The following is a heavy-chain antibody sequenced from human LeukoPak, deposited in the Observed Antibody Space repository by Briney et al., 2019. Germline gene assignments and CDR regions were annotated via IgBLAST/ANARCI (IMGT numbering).Heavy chain of an antibody. D-gene: IGHD6-13*01. CDR3: ARGHRIAAALTGWFDP. J-gene: IGHJ5*02. CDR1: GFTFSNYA. V-gene: IGHV4-34*01. Sequence: GSLRLSCAASGFTFSNYAMHWVRQPPGKGLEWIGEINHSGSTNYNPSLKSRVTISVDTSKNQFSLKLSSVTAADTAVYYCARGHRIAAALTGWFDPWGQGTLVTVSS. CDR2: INHSGST.